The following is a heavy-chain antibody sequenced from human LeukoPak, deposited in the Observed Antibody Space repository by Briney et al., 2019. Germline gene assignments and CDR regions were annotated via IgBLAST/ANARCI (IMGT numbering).Heavy chain of an antibody. D-gene: IGHD6-19*01. CDR2: IYYSGST. CDR1: GDSVSSSSYY. V-gene: IGHV4-39*02. J-gene: IGHJ5*02. CDR3: AREALAGWFDP. Sequence: PSETLSLTCTVSGDSVSSSSYYWGWIRQPPGKGLEWIGSIYYSGSTNYNPSLKSRVTISVDTSKTQFSLKLISVTAADTAVYYCAREALAGWFDPWGQGTPVTVSS.